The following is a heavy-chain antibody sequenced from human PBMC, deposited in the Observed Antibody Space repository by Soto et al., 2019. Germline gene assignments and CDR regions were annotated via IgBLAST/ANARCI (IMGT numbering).Heavy chain of an antibody. CDR2: IIPIFGTA. J-gene: IGHJ6*02. CDR3: ARSSPYCSGGSCSSYGMDV. CDR1: GGTFSSYA. Sequence: QVQLVQSGAEVKKPGSSVKVSCKASGGTFSSYAISWVRQAPGQGLEWMGGIIPIFGTANYAQKFHGRVTITADESTSTAYMELSSLRSEDTAVYYCARSSPYCSGGSCSSYGMDVWGQGTTVTVSS. V-gene: IGHV1-69*01. D-gene: IGHD2-15*01.